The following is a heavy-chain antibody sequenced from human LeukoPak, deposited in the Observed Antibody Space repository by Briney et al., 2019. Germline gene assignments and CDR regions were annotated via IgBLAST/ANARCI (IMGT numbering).Heavy chain of an antibody. CDR2: VNPNTGGA. CDR3: ARGHAGGNYRYYYMDV. Sequence: ASVKVSCKPSGYIFTDYYIHWVRQAPGQGLEWMGWVNPNTGGANYAQKFQGRVTMTRDTSISTAYMELSRLTSGDTAVYYCARGHAGGNYRYYYMDVWGKGTTVTVSS. V-gene: IGHV1-2*02. CDR1: GYIFTDYY. D-gene: IGHD2-8*02. J-gene: IGHJ6*03.